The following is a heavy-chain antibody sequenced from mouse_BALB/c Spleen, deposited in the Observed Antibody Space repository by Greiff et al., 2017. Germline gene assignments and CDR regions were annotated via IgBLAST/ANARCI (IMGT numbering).Heavy chain of an antibody. V-gene: IGHV3-2*02. CDR1: GYSITSDYA. Sequence: EVMLVESGPGLVKPSQSLSLTCTVTGYSITSDYAWNWIRQFPGNKLEWMGYISYSGSTSYNPSLKSRISITRDTSKNQFFLQLNSVTTEDTATYYCASPNFDYWGQGTTLTVSS. CDR2: ISYSGST. J-gene: IGHJ2*01. CDR3: ASPNFDY.